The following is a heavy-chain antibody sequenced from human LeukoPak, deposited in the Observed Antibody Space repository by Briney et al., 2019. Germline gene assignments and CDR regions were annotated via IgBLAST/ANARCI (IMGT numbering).Heavy chain of an antibody. D-gene: IGHD3-22*01. CDR3: ARYLVFGSSGFDHALHI. CDR2: IDFMGAN. J-gene: IGHJ3*02. V-gene: IGHV4-59*11. CDR1: GDSIRPHY. Sequence: SETLSLTCTVSGDSIRPHYWMWVRQPPGRGRGWLGYIDFMGANDYNPPVKSRVTFSVDTSNTQFSLNLRFVTAADTAAYYCARYLVFGSSGFDHALHIWGQGTVVTVSP.